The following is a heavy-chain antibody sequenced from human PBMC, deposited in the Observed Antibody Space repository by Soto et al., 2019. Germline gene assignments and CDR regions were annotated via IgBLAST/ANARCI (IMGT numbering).Heavy chain of an antibody. CDR1: GFTFSNAW. V-gene: IGHV3-15*01. J-gene: IGHJ3*02. D-gene: IGHD2-8*01. CDR2: IKSKTDGGTT. Sequence: LRLSCAASGFTFSNAWMIWVRQAPGKGLEWVGRIKSKTDGGTTDYAAPVKGRFTISRDDSKNTLYLQMNSLKTEDTAVYYCTTTXRDIVLMVYPMIDAFGIWGQGTMVTVSS. CDR3: TTTXRDIVLMVYPMIDAFGI.